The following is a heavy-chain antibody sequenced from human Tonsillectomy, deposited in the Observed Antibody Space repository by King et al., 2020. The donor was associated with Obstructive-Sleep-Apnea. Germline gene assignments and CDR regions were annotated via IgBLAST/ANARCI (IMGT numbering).Heavy chain of an antibody. CDR1: GGSISSGDYY. CDR3: ARAPMVRGIIRWFDP. J-gene: IGHJ5*02. CDR2: IHSSGST. V-gene: IGHV4-31*03. D-gene: IGHD3-10*01. Sequence: QLPESGPGLVKPSQTLSLTCTVSGGSISSGDYYWRWIRQHPGKGLEWIGDIHSSGSTNYNPSLNSRVTISVDTSKNQFSLKLSSVTAADTAVYYCARAPMVRGIIRWFDPWGQGTLVTVSS.